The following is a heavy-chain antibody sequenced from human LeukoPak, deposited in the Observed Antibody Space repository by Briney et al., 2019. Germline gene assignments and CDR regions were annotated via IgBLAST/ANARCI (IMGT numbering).Heavy chain of an antibody. CDR2: IYYSGST. CDR3: ARHLFSGGWYHVDS. CDR1: GGSISSYY. Sequence: SETLSLTCTVSGGSISSYYWGWIRQPQAKGLEWIGIIYYSGSTYYSPSLKSRVTISVDTSKNLFSLKLSSVTAADTAVYYCARHLFSGGWYHVDSWGQGTLVTVSS. D-gene: IGHD6-19*01. J-gene: IGHJ4*02. V-gene: IGHV4-39*01.